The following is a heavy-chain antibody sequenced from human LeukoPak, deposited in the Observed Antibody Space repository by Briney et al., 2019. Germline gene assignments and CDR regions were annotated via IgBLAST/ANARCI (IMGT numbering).Heavy chain of an antibody. Sequence: PRASVKVSCKASGYTFTGYYMHWVRQAPGQGLEWMGWINPNSGGTNYAQKFQGRVTMTRDTSISTAYMELSRLRSDDTAVYYCARFYYDSSGYYRDYWGQGTLVTVSS. CDR2: INPNSGGT. D-gene: IGHD3-22*01. CDR3: ARFYYDSSGYYRDY. V-gene: IGHV1-2*02. J-gene: IGHJ4*02. CDR1: GYTFTGYY.